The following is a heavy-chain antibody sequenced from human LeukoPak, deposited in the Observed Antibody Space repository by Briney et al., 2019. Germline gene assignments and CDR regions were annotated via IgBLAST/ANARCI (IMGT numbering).Heavy chain of an antibody. V-gene: IGHV3-21*01. Sequence: PGGSLRLSCAASGFTFSSYSMNWVRQAPGKGLEWVSSISSSSSYIYYADSVKGRFAISRDNAKNSLYLQMNSLRAEDTAVYYCARRYSSSWYPMDVWGQGTTVTVSS. CDR1: GFTFSSYS. CDR3: ARRYSSSWYPMDV. J-gene: IGHJ6*02. D-gene: IGHD6-13*01. CDR2: ISSSSSYI.